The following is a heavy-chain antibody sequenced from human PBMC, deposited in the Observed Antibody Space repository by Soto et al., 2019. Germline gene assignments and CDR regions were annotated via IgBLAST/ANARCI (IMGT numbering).Heavy chain of an antibody. J-gene: IGHJ4*02. CDR2: ISAYNGNT. CDR1: GYTFTSYG. CDR3: ARDTGWELPTEFDY. Sequence: ASVKVSCKASGYTFTSYGISWVRQAPGQGLEWMGWISAYNGNTSYAQKLQGRVTMTTDTSTSTAYMELRSLRSDDTAVYYCARDTGWELPTEFDYWGQGTLVTVSS. V-gene: IGHV1-18*04. D-gene: IGHD1-26*01.